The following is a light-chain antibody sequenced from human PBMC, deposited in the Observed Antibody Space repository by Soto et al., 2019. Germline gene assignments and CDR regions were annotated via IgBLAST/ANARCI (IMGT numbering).Light chain of an antibody. CDR1: QTILYRSNNKNY. CDR2: WAS. V-gene: IGKV4-1*01. Sequence: DIVMTQSPDSLAVSLGERATINCKSSQTILYRSNNKNYLAWYQQKPGQPPKLLIYWASTRESGVPDRFSGSGSGTDFSLTISSLQAEDVAIYYCQQYFSTPWTFGQGTKEDIK. CDR3: QQYFSTPWT. J-gene: IGKJ1*01.